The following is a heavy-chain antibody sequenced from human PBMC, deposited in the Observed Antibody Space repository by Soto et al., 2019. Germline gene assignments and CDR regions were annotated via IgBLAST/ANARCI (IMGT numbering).Heavy chain of an antibody. D-gene: IGHD6-13*01. J-gene: IGHJ6*02. Sequence: SETLSLTCAVYGGSFSGYYWSWIRQPPGKGLEWIGEINRSGSTNYNPSLKSRVTISVDTSKNQFSLKLSSVTAADTAVYYCARGPSKAGYSSSWYYYYYGMDVWGQGTTVTVSS. CDR3: ARGPSKAGYSSSWYYYYYGMDV. V-gene: IGHV4-34*01. CDR2: INRSGST. CDR1: GGSFSGYY.